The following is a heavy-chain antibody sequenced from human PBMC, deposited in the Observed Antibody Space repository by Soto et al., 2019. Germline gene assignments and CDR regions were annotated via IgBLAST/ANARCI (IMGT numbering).Heavy chain of an antibody. CDR1: GGTFSSYA. CDR2: IIPIFGTV. CDR3: ATQEGEMYYDSSYWYFDL. Sequence: QVQLVQSGAEVKKPGSSVKVSCKASGGTFSSYAISWVRQAPGQGLEWMGGIIPIFGTVNYAQKFQGRVTITADESTSTAYMELSSLRSEDTAVYYCATQEGEMYYDSSYWYFDLWGRGTLVTVSS. V-gene: IGHV1-69*01. D-gene: IGHD3-22*01. J-gene: IGHJ2*01.